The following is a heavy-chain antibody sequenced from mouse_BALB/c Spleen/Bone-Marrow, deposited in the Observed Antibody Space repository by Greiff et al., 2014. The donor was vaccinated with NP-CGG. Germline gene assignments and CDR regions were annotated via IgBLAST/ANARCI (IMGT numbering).Heavy chain of an antibody. J-gene: IGHJ3*01. V-gene: IGHV1-9*01. D-gene: IGHD2-4*01. CDR1: GYTFSTYW. Sequence: VQLVESGAELLKPGAPVKISCKATGYTFSTYWIEWVKQRPGHGLEWIGEILPGSGTTNYNEKFKGKATFTADTSSNTAYMQLSSLTSEDSAVYYCARLITTGGFAYWGQGTLVTVSA. CDR3: ARLITTGGFAY. CDR2: ILPGSGTT.